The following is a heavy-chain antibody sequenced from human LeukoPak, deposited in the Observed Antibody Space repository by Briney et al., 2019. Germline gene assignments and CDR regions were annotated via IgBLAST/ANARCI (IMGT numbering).Heavy chain of an antibody. Sequence: PSETLSLTCGVSGYSISSDHFWGWIQQPPGKGLEWIGTISHRGSSDYNPPLKSRVTISLNTSKNQFSLNLTSVRAADTAVYYCARGRDSSGWYVVFDYWGQGALVTVSS. D-gene: IGHD6-13*01. J-gene: IGHJ4*02. V-gene: IGHV4-38-2*01. CDR3: ARGRDSSGWYVVFDY. CDR1: GYSISSDHF. CDR2: ISHRGSS.